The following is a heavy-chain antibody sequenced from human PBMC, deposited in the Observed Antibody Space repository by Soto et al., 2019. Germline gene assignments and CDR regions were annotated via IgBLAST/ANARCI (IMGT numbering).Heavy chain of an antibody. CDR1: GYTFTSYG. D-gene: IGHD3-10*01. CDR3: ARDSATHGSGRSDFDY. J-gene: IGHJ4*02. CDR2: ISAYNGNT. V-gene: IGHV1-18*01. Sequence: QVQLVQSGAEVKKPGASVKVSCKASGYTFTSYGISWVRQAPGQGLEWMGWISAYNGNTNYAQKLQGRVTMTTDTSTSTAYRELRSLRSDDTAVYYCARDSATHGSGRSDFDYWGQGTLVTVSS.